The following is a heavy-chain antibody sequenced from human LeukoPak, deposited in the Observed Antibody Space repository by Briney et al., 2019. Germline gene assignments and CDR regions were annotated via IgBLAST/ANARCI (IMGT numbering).Heavy chain of an antibody. CDR3: ARELSQDYDFWSGYRNWFDP. CDR2: INHSGST. J-gene: IGHJ5*02. Sequence: PSETLSLTCAVYGGSFSGYYWSWIRQPPGKGLEWIGEINHSGSTNYNPSLKSRVTISVDTSKNQFSLKLSSVTAADTAVYYCARELSQDYDFWSGYRNWFDPWGQGTLVTVSS. D-gene: IGHD3-3*01. CDR1: GGSFSGYY. V-gene: IGHV4-34*01.